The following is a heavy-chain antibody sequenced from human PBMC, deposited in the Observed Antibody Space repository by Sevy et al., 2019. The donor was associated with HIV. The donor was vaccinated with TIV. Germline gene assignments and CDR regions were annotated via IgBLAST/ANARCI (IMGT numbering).Heavy chain of an antibody. V-gene: IGHV4-30-2*01. CDR1: GGSISSGGYS. J-gene: IGHJ4*02. CDR2: IYHGGSP. CDR3: ARARFGELFLIDY. Sequence: SETLSLTCAVSGGSISSGGYSWSWIRQPQGKGLEWIGYIYHGGSPYYNPSLKSRVTISVDRSKNQFSLKLSSVTAADTAVYYCARARFGELFLIDYWGQGTLVTVSS. D-gene: IGHD3-10*01.